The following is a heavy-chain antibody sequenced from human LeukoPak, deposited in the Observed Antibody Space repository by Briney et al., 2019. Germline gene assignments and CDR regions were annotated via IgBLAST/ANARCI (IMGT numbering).Heavy chain of an antibody. Sequence: GGSLRLSCAASTFTFSKYWMSWVRQAPGKGLEWVANIKQDGSEKDYVDSVKGRFTISRDNAKNSLYLQMNSLRAEDTAVYYCARDKGYLSSLPTALDYWGLGTLVTVSS. D-gene: IGHD2-2*01. CDR1: TFTFSKYW. CDR3: ARDKGYLSSLPTALDY. J-gene: IGHJ4*02. CDR2: IKQDGSEK. V-gene: IGHV3-7*01.